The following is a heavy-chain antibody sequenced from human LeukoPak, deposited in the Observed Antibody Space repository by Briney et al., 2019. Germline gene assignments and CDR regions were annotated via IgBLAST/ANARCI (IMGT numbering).Heavy chain of an antibody. V-gene: IGHV1-2*02. CDR2: INPNSGDT. CDR3: ARDLRMATIIDHTQQ. D-gene: IGHD5-24*01. J-gene: IGHJ1*01. Sequence: ASVKVSCKASGYTFTGFYIHWVRQAPGQGLEWMGWINPNSGDTKHAQKFQGRVTVTRDTSISTVYMELTRLRSDDTAVYYCARDLRMATIIDHTQQWGQGTLVTVSS. CDR1: GYTFTGFY.